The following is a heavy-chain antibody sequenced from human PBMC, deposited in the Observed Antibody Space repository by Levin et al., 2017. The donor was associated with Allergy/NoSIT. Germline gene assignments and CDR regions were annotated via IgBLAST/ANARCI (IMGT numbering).Heavy chain of an antibody. CDR3: ATLPDSSSWRGGLDY. CDR1: GFTFSSYG. Sequence: GGSLRLSCAASGFTFSSYGMHWVRQAPGKGLEWVAVISYDGSNKYYADSVKGRFTISRDNSKNTLYLQMNSLRAEDTAVYYCATLPDSSSWRGGLDYWGQGTLVTVSS. V-gene: IGHV3-30*03. D-gene: IGHD6-13*01. J-gene: IGHJ4*02. CDR2: ISYDGSNK.